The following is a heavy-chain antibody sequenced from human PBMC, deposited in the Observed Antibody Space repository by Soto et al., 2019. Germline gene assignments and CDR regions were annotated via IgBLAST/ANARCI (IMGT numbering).Heavy chain of an antibody. Sequence: DSVQVSCKASGYSFSSYAIQWVRQAPGQSLEWLGWINVGNGNTKYSQKLQDRVTMTRDTSASTAYMELRSLRSEDTAVYYCAREHASWTHSSFDHWGPGNLVTVSS. CDR1: GYSFSSYA. J-gene: IGHJ4*02. CDR2: INVGNGNT. D-gene: IGHD3-3*01. CDR3: AREHASWTHSSFDH. V-gene: IGHV1-3*01.